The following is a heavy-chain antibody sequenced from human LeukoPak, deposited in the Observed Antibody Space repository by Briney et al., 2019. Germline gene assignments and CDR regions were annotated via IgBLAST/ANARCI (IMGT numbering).Heavy chain of an antibody. CDR3: AELGINMIGGV. CDR1: GFTSSSYE. J-gene: IGHJ6*04. V-gene: IGHV3-48*03. Sequence: GGSLRLSCAASGFTSSSYEMNWGRQPPGKGRGWGSYIIINGSPIYYAYSVKVRFRISRDNAKNSLYLQMNSLRAEDTAVYYCAELGINMIGGVWGKGTTVTISS. CDR2: IIINGSPI. D-gene: IGHD3-10*02.